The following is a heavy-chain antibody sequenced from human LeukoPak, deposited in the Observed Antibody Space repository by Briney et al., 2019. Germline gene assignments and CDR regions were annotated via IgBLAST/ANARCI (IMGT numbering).Heavy chain of an antibody. Sequence: SQTLSLACTVSGGSISSYYWSWLRQPAGKGLEWIGRIYTSGSTNYNPSLKSRVTMSVDTSKNQFSLKLSSVTAADTAVYYCARDLSTMTPTDAFDIWGQGTMVTVSS. CDR2: IYTSGST. V-gene: IGHV4-4*07. J-gene: IGHJ3*02. D-gene: IGHD3-22*01. CDR1: GGSISSYY. CDR3: ARDLSTMTPTDAFDI.